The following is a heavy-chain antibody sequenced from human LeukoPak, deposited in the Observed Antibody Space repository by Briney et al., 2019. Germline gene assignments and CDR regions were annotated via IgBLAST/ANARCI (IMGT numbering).Heavy chain of an antibody. CDR1: GYTFTSYY. Sequence: ASVKVSCKASGYTFTSYYMHWVRQAPGQGLEWMGIINPSGGSTSYAQKFQGRVTMTRDTSTSTVYMELSSLRSEDTAVYYCARVLHDILTGSQIDYWGQGTLVTVSS. CDR2: INPSGGST. D-gene: IGHD3-9*01. CDR3: ARVLHDILTGSQIDY. V-gene: IGHV1-46*01. J-gene: IGHJ4*02.